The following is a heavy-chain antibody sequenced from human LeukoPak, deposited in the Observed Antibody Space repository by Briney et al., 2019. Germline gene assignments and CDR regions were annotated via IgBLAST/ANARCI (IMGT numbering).Heavy chain of an antibody. CDR1: GGTFSSYA. CDR2: IIPIFGTA. J-gene: IGHJ4*02. D-gene: IGHD2-21*02. CDR3: ARGDAYCGGDCPPYY. Sequence: ASVKVSCKASGGTFSSYAISWVRQAPGQGLEWMGGIIPIFGTANCAQKFQGRVTMTRNTSISTAYMELSSLRSEDTAVYYCARGDAYCGGDCPPYYWGQGTLVTVSS. V-gene: IGHV1-69*05.